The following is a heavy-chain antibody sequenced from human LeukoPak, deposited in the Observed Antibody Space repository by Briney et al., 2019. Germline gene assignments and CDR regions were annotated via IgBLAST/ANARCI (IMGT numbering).Heavy chain of an antibody. V-gene: IGHV1-69*05. CDR1: VGTFSSYA. CDR3: ARDKQLWYFDY. Sequence: SVKVSCKASVGTFSSYAISWVRQAPGQGLEGMGGIIPIFGTANYAQKFQGRVTITTDESTSTAYMELSSLRSEDTAVYYCARDKQLWYFDYWGQGTLVTVSS. D-gene: IGHD5-18*01. J-gene: IGHJ4*02. CDR2: IIPIFGTA.